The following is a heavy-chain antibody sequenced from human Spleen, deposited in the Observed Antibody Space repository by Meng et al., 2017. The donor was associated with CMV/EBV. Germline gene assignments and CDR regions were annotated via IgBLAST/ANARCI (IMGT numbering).Heavy chain of an antibody. D-gene: IGHD3-3*01. CDR2: INDGGGTT. CDR3: AKEDDFWSGYYHY. CDR1: GFIFNKYA. J-gene: IGHJ4*02. V-gene: IGHV3-23*01. Sequence: GESLKISCAASGFIFNKYAMTWIRQAPGKGLEWVTTINDGGGTTYYADSVKGRFTISRDNSRNTLHLQMNSLRAEDTALYYCAKEDDFWSGYYHYWGQGTLVTVSS.